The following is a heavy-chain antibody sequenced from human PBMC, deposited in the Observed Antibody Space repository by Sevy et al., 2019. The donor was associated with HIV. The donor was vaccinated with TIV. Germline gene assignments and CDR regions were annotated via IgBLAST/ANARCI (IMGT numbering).Heavy chain of an antibody. CDR2: IWYDGSNK. CDR3: ARAVETYGDYVFDY. CDR1: GFTFSSYG. J-gene: IGHJ4*02. D-gene: IGHD4-17*01. V-gene: IGHV3-33*01. Sequence: GGCLRLCCAASGFTFSSYGMHWVRQAPGKGLECVAVIWYDGSNKYYADSVKGRFTISRDNSKNTLYLQMNSLRAEDTAVYYCARAVETYGDYVFDYWGQGTLVTVSS.